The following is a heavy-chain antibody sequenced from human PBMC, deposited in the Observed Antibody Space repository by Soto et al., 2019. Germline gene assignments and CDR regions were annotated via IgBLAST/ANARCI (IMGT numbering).Heavy chain of an antibody. CDR3: APRPYYDFWIGYPNFDY. Sequence: GASVKVSCKASGFTFTSSAMQWVRQARGQRLEWIGWIVVGSGNTNYAQKFQERVTITRDMSTSTAYMELSSLRSEDTAVYYLAPRPYYDFWIGYPNFDYWAQGPLVTASS. J-gene: IGHJ4*02. V-gene: IGHV1-58*02. CDR1: GFTFTSSA. D-gene: IGHD3-3*01. CDR2: IVVGSGNT.